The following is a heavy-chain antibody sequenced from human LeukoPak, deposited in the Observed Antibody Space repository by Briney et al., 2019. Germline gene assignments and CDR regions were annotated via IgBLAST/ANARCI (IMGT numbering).Heavy chain of an antibody. CDR2: IYYSGRT. V-gene: IGHV4-39*01. CDR1: GDSFSRSDSY. CDR3: ARRRYYDGSGYLE. J-gene: IGHJ1*01. Sequence: SETLSLTCSVSGDSFSRSDSYWGWVRQPPGKGVEWIGTIYYSGRTYYSPSLKSRVNMSVDPSNNQFSLTLRPVTAADTAVYYCARRRYYDGSGYLEWGQGTLLSVSS. D-gene: IGHD3-22*01.